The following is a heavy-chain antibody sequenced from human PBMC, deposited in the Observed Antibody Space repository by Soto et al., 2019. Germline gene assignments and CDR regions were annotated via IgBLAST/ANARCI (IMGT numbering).Heavy chain of an antibody. Sequence: QVQLVQSGAEVKKPGASVRVSCQASGYPFTFYDINWVRQAPGQGLEWMGWMNPKSGNTGSAQRFQGRLTMTVNTSINTAYMDLTSLTSEEGAVYYGGRVHSVTTYFDVWGRGTQVTDSS. D-gene: IGHD4-17*01. CDR2: MNPKSGNT. J-gene: IGHJ2*01. V-gene: IGHV1-8*01. CDR3: GRVHSVTTYFDV. CDR1: GYPFTFYD.